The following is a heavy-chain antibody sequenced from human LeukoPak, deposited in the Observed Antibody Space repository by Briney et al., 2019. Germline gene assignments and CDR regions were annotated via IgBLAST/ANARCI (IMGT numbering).Heavy chain of an antibody. D-gene: IGHD3-16*01. Sequence: PGGSLRLSCAASGFTLSSYSMTWVRQAPGKGLEWVSYISNSSDTLYYADSVKGRFTISRDNSKNSLYLQMNSLRAEDTAVYYCARAVGYWGQGTLVTVSS. J-gene: IGHJ4*02. CDR3: ARAVGY. CDR1: GFTLSSYS. V-gene: IGHV3-48*04. CDR2: ISNSSDTL.